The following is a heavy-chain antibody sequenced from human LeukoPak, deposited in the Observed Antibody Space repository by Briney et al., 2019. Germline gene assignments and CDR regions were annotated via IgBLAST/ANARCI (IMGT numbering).Heavy chain of an antibody. Sequence: ASVKVSCKASGYTFTSYYMHWVRQAPGQGLEWMGIINPSGGSTSYAQKFRGRVTMTRDTSTSTVYMELSSLRSEDTAVYYCARGARIAARRENWFDPWGQGTLVTVSS. D-gene: IGHD6-6*01. J-gene: IGHJ5*02. CDR3: ARGARIAARRENWFDP. CDR1: GYTFTSYY. CDR2: INPSGGST. V-gene: IGHV1-46*01.